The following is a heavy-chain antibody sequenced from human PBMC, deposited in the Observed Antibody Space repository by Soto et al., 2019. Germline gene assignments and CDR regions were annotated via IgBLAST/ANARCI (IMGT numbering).Heavy chain of an antibody. D-gene: IGHD3-10*01. CDR1: GFIFGDYD. CDR3: TRGEDYYGRPLMDV. Sequence: GGSLRLSCSASGFIFGDYDMGWFRQAPGKGLEWVGVIRSKAYVETTEYAASVKGTFTISRDDSISIAYLQMNSLRTEDTAVYYCTRGEDYYGRPLMDVWGKGTTVTVSS. CDR2: IRSKAYVETT. J-gene: IGHJ6*03. V-gene: IGHV3-49*03.